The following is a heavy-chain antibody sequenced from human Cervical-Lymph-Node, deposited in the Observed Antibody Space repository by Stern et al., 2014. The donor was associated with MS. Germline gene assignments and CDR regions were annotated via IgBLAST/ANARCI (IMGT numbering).Heavy chain of an antibody. V-gene: IGHV4-39*01. J-gene: IGHJ4*02. CDR1: GGSISSSSYY. Sequence: MQLVESGPGLVKPSETLSLTCTVSGGSISSSSYYWGWIRQPPGKGLEWIGSIYYSGSTYYNPSLKSRVTISVDTSKNQLSLKLSSVTAADTAVYYCARLDYYDSSVDYWGQGTLVTVSS. CDR2: IYYSGST. CDR3: ARLDYYDSSVDY. D-gene: IGHD3-22*01.